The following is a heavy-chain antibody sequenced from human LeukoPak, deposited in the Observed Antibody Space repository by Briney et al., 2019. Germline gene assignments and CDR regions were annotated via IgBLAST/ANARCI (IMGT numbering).Heavy chain of an antibody. D-gene: IGHD4-17*01. J-gene: IGHJ3*02. CDR1: GGTFSSYA. CDR3: AREKDYGDYAVDAFDI. Sequence: GASVKVSCKASGGTFSSYAISWVRQAPGQGPEWMGGIIPIFGTANYAQKFQGRVTITADESTSTACMELSSLRSEDTAVYYCAREKDYGDYAVDAFDIWGQGTMVTVSS. CDR2: IIPIFGTA. V-gene: IGHV1-69*13.